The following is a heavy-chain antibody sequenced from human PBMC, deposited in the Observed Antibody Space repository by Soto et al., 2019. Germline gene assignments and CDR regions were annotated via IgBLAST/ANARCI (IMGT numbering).Heavy chain of an antibody. Sequence: QITLKESGPTLVKPTQTLTLTCTFSGFSLSTSGVGVGWIRQPPGKALEWLALIYWDDDKRYSPSLKSRLTITKDTSKNQVVLTMTNMDPVDTATYYCARISGSYPREYFRPWGQGTLVTVSS. CDR1: GFSLSTSGVG. V-gene: IGHV2-5*02. D-gene: IGHD1-26*01. J-gene: IGHJ1*01. CDR2: IYWDDDK. CDR3: ARISGSYPREYFRP.